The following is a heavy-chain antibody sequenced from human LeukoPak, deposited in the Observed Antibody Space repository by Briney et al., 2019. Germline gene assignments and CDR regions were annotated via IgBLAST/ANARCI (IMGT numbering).Heavy chain of an antibody. D-gene: IGHD3-22*01. CDR1: GFTFSSYS. Sequence: PGGSLRLSCAASGFTFSSYSMNWVRQAPGKGLEWVSYISSSSSTIYYADSVKGRFTISRDNAKNSLYLQMNSLRAEDTAVYYCARDQADRENTSYYYDSSGYPYGMDVWGQGTTVTVSS. CDR3: ARDQADRENTSYYYDSSGYPYGMDV. V-gene: IGHV3-48*04. CDR2: ISSSSSTI. J-gene: IGHJ6*02.